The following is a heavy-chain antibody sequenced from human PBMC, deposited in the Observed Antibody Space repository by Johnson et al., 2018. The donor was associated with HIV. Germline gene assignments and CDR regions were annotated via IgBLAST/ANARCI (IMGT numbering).Heavy chain of an antibody. CDR1: GFIVSSNY. CDR2: LYSGGST. J-gene: IGHJ3*02. D-gene: IGHD4-17*01. CDR3: ARALTTDAFDI. Sequence: VQLVESGGGLVQPGGSLRLSCAASGFIVSSNYMSWVRQAPGKWLEWVSVLYSGGSTYYADSVKGRFSISRDNSKNTLYLQMNSLRAEDTAVYYCARALTTDAFDIWGQGTMVTVSS. V-gene: IGHV3-66*01.